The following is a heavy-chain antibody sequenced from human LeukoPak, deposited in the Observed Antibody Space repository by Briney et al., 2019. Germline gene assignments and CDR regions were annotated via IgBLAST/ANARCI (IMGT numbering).Heavy chain of an antibody. CDR3: ARLWSGAPFDY. CDR2: IYYIGST. CDR1: GGSISSYY. D-gene: IGHD1-26*01. Sequence: SETLSLTCTVSGGSISSYYWSWVRQPPGKGLEWIGYIYYIGSTNYNPSLKSRVTISVDTSKNQFSLKLSSVTAADTAVYYCARLWSGAPFDYWGQGTLVTVSS. J-gene: IGHJ4*02. V-gene: IGHV4-59*08.